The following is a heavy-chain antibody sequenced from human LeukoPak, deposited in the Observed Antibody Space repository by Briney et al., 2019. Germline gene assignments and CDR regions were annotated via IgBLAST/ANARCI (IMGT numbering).Heavy chain of an antibody. J-gene: IGHJ5*02. V-gene: IGHV4-59*01. D-gene: IGHD6-13*01. CDR1: GGSISSYY. Sequence: SETLSLTCTVSGGSISSYYWSWIRQPPGKGLEWIGYIYYSGSTNYNPSLKSRVTISVDTSKNQFSLKLSSVTAADTAVYYCAREPGIADNWFDPWGQGTLVTVSS. CDR3: AREPGIADNWFDP. CDR2: IYYSGST.